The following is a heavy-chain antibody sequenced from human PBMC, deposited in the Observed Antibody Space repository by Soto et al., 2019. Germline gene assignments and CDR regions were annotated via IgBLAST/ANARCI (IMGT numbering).Heavy chain of an antibody. CDR3: AKSSPYRLVRTPTANQYYSPMDV. D-gene: IGHD2-2*01. J-gene: IGHJ6*02. CDR1: GGNFSRYA. Sequence: SVKVSCKASGGNFSRYAISWLRQAPGQGLEWMGGIIPVFRTTNYEQKLQGRVTITADGSTSTAYMELSSLTSADTAVYYCAKSSPYRLVRTPTANQYYSPMDVWGQGATVTVSS. V-gene: IGHV1-69*13. CDR2: IIPVFRTT.